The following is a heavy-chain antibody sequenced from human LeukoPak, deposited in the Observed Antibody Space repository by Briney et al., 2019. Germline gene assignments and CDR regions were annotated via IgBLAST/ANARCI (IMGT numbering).Heavy chain of an antibody. V-gene: IGHV4-59*12. CDR1: GGSISSYY. Sequence: KPSETLSLTCTVSGGSISSYYWSWIRQPPGKGLEWIGYIYYSGSTNYNPSLKSRVTISVDTSKNQFSLKLSSVTAADTAVYYCARTPPAASDLPYYDFWSGYYTGFFDYWGQGTLVTVSS. CDR2: IYYSGST. D-gene: IGHD3-3*01. J-gene: IGHJ4*02. CDR3: ARTPPAASDLPYYDFWSGYYTGFFDY.